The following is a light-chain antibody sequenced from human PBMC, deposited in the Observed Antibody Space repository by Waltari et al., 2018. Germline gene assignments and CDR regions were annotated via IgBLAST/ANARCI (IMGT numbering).Light chain of an antibody. J-gene: IGKJ1*01. CDR1: QTIDNY. CDR2: DAS. Sequence: DIQMTQSPSTLSASVGDRVTITCRASQTIDNYLAWYQQKPGEAPKVMIYDASTLETGVPSRFSGSGFGTDFSLTISSLQPDDFATYWCQQYDGFWTFGQGTKVDIK. V-gene: IGKV1-5*01. CDR3: QQYDGFWT.